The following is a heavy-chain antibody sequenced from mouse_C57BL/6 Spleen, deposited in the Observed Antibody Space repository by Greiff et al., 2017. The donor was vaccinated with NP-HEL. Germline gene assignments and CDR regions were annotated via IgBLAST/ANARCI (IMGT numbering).Heavy chain of an antibody. CDR1: GYTFTSYW. J-gene: IGHJ3*01. V-gene: IGHV1-50*01. D-gene: IGHD3-2*02. CDR2: IDPSDSYT. Sequence: VQLQQPGAELVKPGASVKLSCKASGYTFTSYWMQWVKQRPGQGLEWIGEIDPSDSYTNYNQKFKGKATLTVDTSSSTAYMQLSSLTSEDSAVYYCAAYSSGYPFAYWGQGTLVTVSA. CDR3: AAYSSGYPFAY.